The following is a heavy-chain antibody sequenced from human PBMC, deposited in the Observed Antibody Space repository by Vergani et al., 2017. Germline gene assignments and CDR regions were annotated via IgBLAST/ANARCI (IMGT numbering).Heavy chain of an antibody. CDR2: ISYDGSNK. J-gene: IGHJ6*02. CDR3: AREARGLRYFDWLDYYYYGMDV. V-gene: IGHV3-30*04. D-gene: IGHD3-9*01. CDR1: GFTFSSYA. Sequence: QVQLVESGGGVVQPGRSLRLSCAASGFTFSSYAMHWVRQAPGKGLEWVAVISYDGSNKYYADSVKGRFTISRDNSKNTLYLQMNSLRAEDTAVYYCAREARGLRYFDWLDYYYYGMDVWGQGTTVTVSS.